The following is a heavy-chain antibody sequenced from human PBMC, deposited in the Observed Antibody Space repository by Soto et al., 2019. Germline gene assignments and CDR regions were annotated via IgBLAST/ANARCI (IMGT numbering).Heavy chain of an antibody. J-gene: IGHJ4*02. Sequence: GGSLRLSCAASGFTVSSNYMSWVRQAPGKGLEWVSAIYSGGSTYYADSVKGRFTISRDNSKNTLYLQMNSLRAEDTAVYYCAKGLYYGSGSYFDYWGQGTLVTVSS. V-gene: IGHV3-53*01. D-gene: IGHD3-10*01. CDR1: GFTVSSNY. CDR2: IYSGGST. CDR3: AKGLYYGSGSYFDY.